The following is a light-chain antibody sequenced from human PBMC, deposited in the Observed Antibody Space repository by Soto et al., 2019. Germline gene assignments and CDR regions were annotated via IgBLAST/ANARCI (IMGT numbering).Light chain of an antibody. CDR2: AAS. Sequence: AIRMTQSPSSLSASTGDRVTITCRASQGISSYLAWYQQKPGKAPKLLIYAASTLQSGVPSRFSGSGSGTDFTLTISCLQSEDFATDYCQQYYSYPLTFGGATKVDIK. J-gene: IGKJ4*01. CDR3: QQYYSYPLT. V-gene: IGKV1-8*01. CDR1: QGISSY.